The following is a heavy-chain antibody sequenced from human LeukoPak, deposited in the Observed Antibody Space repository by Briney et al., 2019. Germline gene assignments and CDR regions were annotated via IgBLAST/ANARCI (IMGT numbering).Heavy chain of an antibody. J-gene: IGHJ4*02. CDR3: ARGTSSSFLFGY. D-gene: IGHD6-13*01. CDR1: GGSFSGYY. Sequence: SETLSLTCAVYGGSFSGYYWGSIRQPPGKGLEWIGSIYHSGSTYYNPSLKSRVTISVGTSKNQFSLKLSSVTAADTAVYYCARGTSSSFLFGYWGQGTLVTVSS. V-gene: IGHV4-38-2*01. CDR2: IYHSGST.